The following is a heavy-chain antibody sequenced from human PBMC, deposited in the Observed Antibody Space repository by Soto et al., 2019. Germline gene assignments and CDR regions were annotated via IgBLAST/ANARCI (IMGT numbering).Heavy chain of an antibody. D-gene: IGHD4-17*01. V-gene: IGHV3-33*01. CDR2: IWYDGSNK. J-gene: IGHJ3*02. CDR1: GFTFSSYG. Sequence: QVQLVESGGGVVQPGRSLRLSCAASGFTFSSYGMHWVRQAPGKGLEWVAVIWYDGSNKYYADSVKGRFTISRDNSKNTLYLQMNSLRAEDTAVYYCARYDYGDYVSGLVRAFDIWGQGTMVTVSS. CDR3: ARYDYGDYVSGLVRAFDI.